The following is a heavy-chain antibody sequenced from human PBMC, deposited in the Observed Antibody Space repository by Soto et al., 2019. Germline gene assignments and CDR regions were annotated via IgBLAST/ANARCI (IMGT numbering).Heavy chain of an antibody. Sequence: EAQMMESGGGFVQPGTSLRLSCVASGFTFDDFAMHWVRQVPGKGLEWVSGISWHSGRIGYADSVKGRFTVSRDNARNSFYLQMNSLRAEDTALYYCARGQYDSSGYTYYNGLDVWGQGTTVTVSS. CDR3: ARGQYDSSGYTYYNGLDV. J-gene: IGHJ6*02. V-gene: IGHV3-9*01. D-gene: IGHD3-22*01. CDR2: ISWHSGRI. CDR1: GFTFDDFA.